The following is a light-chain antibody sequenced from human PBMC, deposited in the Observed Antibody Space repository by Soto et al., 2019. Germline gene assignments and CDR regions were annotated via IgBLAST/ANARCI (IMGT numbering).Light chain of an antibody. Sequence: DIQMTQSPSSLSASVGDRVTITCRASHSISSYLNWYQQKPGKAPKLLIYAASSLQSGVPSRFSGSGSGTEFTLTITSLQPDDFATYYCQQYNSYPWTFGQGTKVDIK. CDR1: HSISSY. CDR2: AAS. J-gene: IGKJ1*01. CDR3: QQYNSYPWT. V-gene: IGKV1-39*01.